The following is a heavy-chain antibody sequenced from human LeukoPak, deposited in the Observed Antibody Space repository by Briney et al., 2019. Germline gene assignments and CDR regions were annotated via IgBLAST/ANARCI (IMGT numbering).Heavy chain of an antibody. Sequence: GGSLRLSCAASGFTFSSYSMNWVRQAPGKGLEWVSSISSSSSYIYYADSVKGRFTISRDNAKNSLYLQTNSLRAEDTAVYYCASPIAAARDFDYWGQGTLVTVSS. D-gene: IGHD6-13*01. CDR3: ASPIAAARDFDY. CDR2: ISSSSSYI. V-gene: IGHV3-21*01. CDR1: GFTFSSYS. J-gene: IGHJ4*02.